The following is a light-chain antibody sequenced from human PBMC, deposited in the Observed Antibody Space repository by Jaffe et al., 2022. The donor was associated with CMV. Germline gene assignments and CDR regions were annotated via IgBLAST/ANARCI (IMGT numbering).Light chain of an antibody. CDR2: DSS. CDR3: QQYEDLPYT. Sequence: DIQMTQSPSSLSASVGDRVTITCQASQDISNALNWYQQKAGKAPQLLIYDSSHLEAGVPSRFTGSGSGTDFTFTIISLQPEDIATYYCQQYEDLPYTFGQGTKLEIK. CDR1: QDISNA. J-gene: IGKJ2*01. V-gene: IGKV1-33*01.